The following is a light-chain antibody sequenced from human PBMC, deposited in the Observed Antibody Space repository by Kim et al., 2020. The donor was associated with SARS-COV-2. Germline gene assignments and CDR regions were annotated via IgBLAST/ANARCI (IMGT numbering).Light chain of an antibody. CDR1: DIGDKS. CDR3: QVWDSFGDQHWV. Sequence: SYELTQPPSVSVAPGQTARLTCGGNDIGDKSVHWYRQKSGQAPVLIISSDSDRPSGIPARFSGSNFGIEATLTIRSVEAGDEADYYCQVWDSFGDQHWV. CDR2: SDS. V-gene: IGLV3-21*04. J-gene: IGLJ3*02.